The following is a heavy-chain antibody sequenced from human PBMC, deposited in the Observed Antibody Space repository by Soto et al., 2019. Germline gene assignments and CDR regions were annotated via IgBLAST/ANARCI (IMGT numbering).Heavy chain of an antibody. D-gene: IGHD3-3*01. CDR2: FIPVYRTL. V-gene: IGHV1-69*13. CDR1: GGSFGNSA. J-gene: IGHJ5*02. Sequence: GASVKVSCKASGGSFGNSAINWVRQTPGQGLEWLGGFIPVYRTLNYAQKFQGRVTITADESTGTAYMTLNSLASNDTAVYYCASGFIGIGYFTVSSCAQGTRVTVSS. CDR3: ASGFIGIGYFTVSS.